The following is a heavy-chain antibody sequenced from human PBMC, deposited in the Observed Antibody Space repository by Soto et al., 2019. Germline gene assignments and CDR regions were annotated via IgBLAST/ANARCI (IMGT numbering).Heavy chain of an antibody. J-gene: IGHJ5*02. CDR2: INHRGST. Sequence: SETLSLTCAVYGGSFSGYYWSWIRQPPGKGLEWIGEINHRGSTNYNPSLKSRVTISVGTSKNQFSLKLSSVTAADTAVYYCARGLLRGVIDKGLFDPWGQGILVTVSS. CDR3: ARGLLRGVIDKGLFDP. CDR1: GGSFSGYY. D-gene: IGHD3-16*02. V-gene: IGHV4-34*01.